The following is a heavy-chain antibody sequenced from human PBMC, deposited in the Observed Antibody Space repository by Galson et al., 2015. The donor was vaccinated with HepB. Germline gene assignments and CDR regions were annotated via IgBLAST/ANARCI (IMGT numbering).Heavy chain of an antibody. CDR3: ARDWVKGIHGMDV. V-gene: IGHV1-18*04. D-gene: IGHD1-14*01. J-gene: IGHJ6*02. CDR1: GYTFTRYG. CDR2: ISAYNGNT. Sequence: SVKVSCKASGYTFTRYGISWVRQAPGQGLEWMGWISAYNGNTNYAQKLQGRVTMTTDTSTSTAYMELRSLRSDDTAVYYCARDWVKGIHGMDVWGQGTTVTVSS.